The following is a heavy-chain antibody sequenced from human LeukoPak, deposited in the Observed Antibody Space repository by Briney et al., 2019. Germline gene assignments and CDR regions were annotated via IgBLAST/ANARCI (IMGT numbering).Heavy chain of an antibody. CDR3: ARDPSYYYDSSGSNYFDY. J-gene: IGHJ4*02. CDR2: ISSSSSYI. Sequence: GGSLRLSCAASGFTFSSYAMSWVRQAPGKGLEWVSSISSSSSYIYYADSVKGRFTISRDNAKNSLYLQMNSLRAEDTAVYYCARDPSYYYDSSGSNYFDYWGQGTLVTVSP. V-gene: IGHV3-21*01. D-gene: IGHD3-22*01. CDR1: GFTFSSYA.